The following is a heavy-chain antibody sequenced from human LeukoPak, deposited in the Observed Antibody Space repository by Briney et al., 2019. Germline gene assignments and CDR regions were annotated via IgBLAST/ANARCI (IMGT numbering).Heavy chain of an antibody. Sequence: GGSLRLSCAASGFTFRSYAMHWVRQAPGKGLEWVAVISDDGSRQHYADILEGRFTISRDNSKNTVSLQMSSLTSEGTAVYFCVREQPGDGWSGFDYWGQGTLVTVSS. CDR3: VREQPGDGWSGFDY. V-gene: IGHV3-30*15. CDR1: GFTFRSYA. J-gene: IGHJ4*02. D-gene: IGHD6-19*01. CDR2: ISDDGSRQ.